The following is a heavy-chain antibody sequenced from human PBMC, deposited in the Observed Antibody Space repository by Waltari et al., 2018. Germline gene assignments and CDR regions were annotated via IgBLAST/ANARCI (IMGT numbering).Heavy chain of an antibody. Sequence: QVQLVQSGAEVKKPGASVKVSCKASGYTFTSYDINWVRQATGQGLEWMGWMNPNRGNTGYAKKCQGRVTMTRNTSISTAYMELSSLRSEDTAVYYCARRGVGQRGSGSYRLDWGQGTLVTVSS. CDR3: ARRGVGQRGSGSYRLD. CDR2: MNPNRGNT. D-gene: IGHD3-10*01. J-gene: IGHJ4*02. V-gene: IGHV1-8*01. CDR1: GYTFTSYD.